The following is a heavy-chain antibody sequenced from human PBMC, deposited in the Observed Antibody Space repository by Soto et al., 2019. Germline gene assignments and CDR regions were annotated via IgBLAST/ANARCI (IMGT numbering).Heavy chain of an antibody. CDR1: DFAFNRYS. CDR2: SSFDGSKE. J-gene: IGHJ4*02. V-gene: IGHV3-30-3*01. Sequence: QVHLVASGGGVVQPGRSLRLSCSSSDFAFNRYSLHWVRQAPGKGLEWVAVSSFDGSKEYYADSVKGRFTISRDNSKNTVFLEMNSLRTEDSAMYYCARGGVGYCTNGVCYLDFWGQGTLVTVSS. D-gene: IGHD2-8*01. CDR3: ARGGVGYCTNGVCYLDF.